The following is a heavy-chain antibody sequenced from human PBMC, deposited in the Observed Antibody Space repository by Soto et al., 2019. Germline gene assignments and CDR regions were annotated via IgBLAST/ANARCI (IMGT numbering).Heavy chain of an antibody. Sequence: QVQLVESGGGVVQPGRSLRLSCAASGFPFTTYGIHWVREGPGKGLEWVAVISYDGSNRYYADSVKARFTISRDNSKNTLYLQMNDLRPEDTALYYCVGGQYYFDYRGQGTLVTVSS. CDR1: GFPFTTYG. J-gene: IGHJ4*02. D-gene: IGHD3-10*01. V-gene: IGHV3-30*03. CDR3: VGGQYYFDY. CDR2: ISYDGSNR.